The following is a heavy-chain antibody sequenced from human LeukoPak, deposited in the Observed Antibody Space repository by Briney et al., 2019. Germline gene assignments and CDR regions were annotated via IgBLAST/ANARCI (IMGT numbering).Heavy chain of an antibody. D-gene: IGHD4-23*01. J-gene: IGHJ5*02. CDR3: ARDAYGGNSWGWFDP. CDR1: GYSISSGFY. V-gene: IGHV4-38-2*02. Sequence: PSETLSLTCSVSGYSISSGFYWGWIRQPPGKGLEWIGNIYHSGNTYYNPSLESRVTISVDTSKKQFSLRLNSVTAADTAVYYCARDAYGGNSWGWFDPWGQRTLVTVSS. CDR2: IYHSGNT.